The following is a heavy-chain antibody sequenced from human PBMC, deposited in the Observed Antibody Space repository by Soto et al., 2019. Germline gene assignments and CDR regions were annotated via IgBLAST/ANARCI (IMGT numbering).Heavy chain of an antibody. CDR3: VIDRLIVAVSVGRMDV. V-gene: IGHV1-69*01. J-gene: IGHJ6*02. CDR1: GDTFIGYS. D-gene: IGHD6-19*01. CDR2: VIPTQRTT. Sequence: QVQLVQSGAAVKKPGTSVRVSCKASGDTFIGYSISWVRQAPGQGLEWMGWVIPTQRTTKYAQRFQGRVTMSVDPFASTTDMELSSMRPEDTALYYCVIDRLIVAVSVGRMDVWGQGTTVTVSS.